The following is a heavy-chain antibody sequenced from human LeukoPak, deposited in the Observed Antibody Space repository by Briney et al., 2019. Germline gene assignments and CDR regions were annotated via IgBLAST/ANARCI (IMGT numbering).Heavy chain of an antibody. CDR3: AREGGLMVRGVLRYGMDV. Sequence: PSQTLSLTCTVSGGSISSGSYYWSWIRQPAGKGLEWIGRIYTSGSTNYNPSLKSRVTISVDTSKNQFSLKLSSVTAAGTAVYYCAREGGLMVRGVLRYGMDVWGQGTTVTVSS. CDR2: IYTSGST. D-gene: IGHD3-10*01. J-gene: IGHJ6*02. V-gene: IGHV4-61*02. CDR1: GGSISSGSYY.